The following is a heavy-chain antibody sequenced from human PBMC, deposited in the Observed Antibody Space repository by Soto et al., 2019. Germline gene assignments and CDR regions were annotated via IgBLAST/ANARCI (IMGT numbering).Heavy chain of an antibody. CDR3: AKGDFDC. D-gene: IGHD3-16*01. CDR2: VSPDSGNA. J-gene: IGHJ4*02. V-gene: IGHV1-8*01. Sequence: ASVKVSCKTSGYTFTDYDINWVRQATGQGLEWMGWVSPDSGNAGYAQKFQGRVTMTSDASISTVYMELSNLKSEDTAVYYCAKGDFDCWGQGTQVTVSS. CDR1: GYTFTDYD.